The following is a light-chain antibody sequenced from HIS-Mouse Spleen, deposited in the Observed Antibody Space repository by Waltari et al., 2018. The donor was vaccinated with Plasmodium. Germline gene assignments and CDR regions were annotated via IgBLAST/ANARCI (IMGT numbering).Light chain of an antibody. CDR3: QAWDSSTVV. CDR2: QDS. V-gene: IGLV3-1*01. CDR1: KLGDKY. Sequence: SYELTQPPSVSVSPGQPASITCPGDKLGDKYACWYQQKPGQSPVLVIDQDSKRPSGIPERFSGSNSGNTATLPISGTQAMDEADYYCQAWDSSTVVFGGGTKLTVL. J-gene: IGLJ2*01.